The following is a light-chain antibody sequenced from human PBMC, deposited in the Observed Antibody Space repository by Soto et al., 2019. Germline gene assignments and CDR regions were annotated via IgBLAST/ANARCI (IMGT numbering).Light chain of an antibody. CDR2: AVS. CDR3: CSYAGTYSFDVV. V-gene: IGLV2-11*01. Sequence: QSVLTQPRSVSGSPGQSVTISCTGTSSDVGGYNYVSWYQQHTGKAPKLMIYAVSERPSGVPDRFSGFKSGNTASLTISGLQAEDEADYYCCSYAGTYSFDVVFGGGTQLTVL. J-gene: IGLJ2*01. CDR1: SSDVGGYNY.